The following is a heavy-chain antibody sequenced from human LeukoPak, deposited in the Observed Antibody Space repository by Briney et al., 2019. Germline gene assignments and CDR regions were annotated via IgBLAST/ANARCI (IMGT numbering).Heavy chain of an antibody. V-gene: IGHV1-2*02. CDR2: INPNSGGT. D-gene: IGHD5-12*01. CDR3: ARDRKRGLFDY. Sequence: ASVKVSCKASGYTFTDYYMHWVRQAPGQGLEWMGWINPNSGGTKYAQKFQGRVTMTRDTSISTAYMELSRLRSEDTAVYYCARDRKRGLFDYWGQGTLVTVSS. J-gene: IGHJ4*02. CDR1: GYTFTDYY.